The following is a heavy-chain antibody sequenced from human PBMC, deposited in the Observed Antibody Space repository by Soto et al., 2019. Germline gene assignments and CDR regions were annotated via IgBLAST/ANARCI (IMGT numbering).Heavy chain of an antibody. V-gene: IGHV3-7*01. J-gene: IGHJ4*02. CDR1: GFTFSSYW. CDR2: IKDDGSDK. CDR3: VTDQDYSKDY. Sequence: GGSLRLSCAASGFTFSSYWMNWVRQAPGKGLEWVANIKDDGSDKHYVASVKGRFTISRDNAKNSLFLQMNSLRAEDTAVYYCVTDQDYSKDYWGQGTLVTVSS. D-gene: IGHD4-4*01.